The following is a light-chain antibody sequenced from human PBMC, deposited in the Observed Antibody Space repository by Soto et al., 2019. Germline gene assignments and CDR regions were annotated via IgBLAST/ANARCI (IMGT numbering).Light chain of an antibody. CDR1: QNINNNF. CDR2: GAS. V-gene: IGKV3-20*01. J-gene: IGKJ5*01. CDR3: QQHGISHIT. Sequence: EIVMTQSPATLSVSPGERATLSCRASQNINNNFLAWYQQKPGQAPKLLIYGASSRATGIPDRFSGRGSGTDFTLTISRLEPEDFAVYYCQQHGISHITFGQGTRLEIK.